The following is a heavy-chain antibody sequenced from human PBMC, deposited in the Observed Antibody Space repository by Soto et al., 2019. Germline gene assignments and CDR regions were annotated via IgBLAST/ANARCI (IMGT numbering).Heavy chain of an antibody. CDR1: GFTFTTYA. CDR3: ARGGGSHFDY. J-gene: IGHJ4*02. CDR2: TWYDGSEK. V-gene: IGHV3-33*01. D-gene: IGHD3-16*01. Sequence: QVQLVESGGGVVQPGRSLRLSCAASGFTFTTYAMHWVRQAPGKGLEWVAVTWYDGSEKYYTDSVKGRFTISRDNSKNTVSLQMNSLRAEDTAVYYCARGGGSHFDYWGQGTLVAVSS.